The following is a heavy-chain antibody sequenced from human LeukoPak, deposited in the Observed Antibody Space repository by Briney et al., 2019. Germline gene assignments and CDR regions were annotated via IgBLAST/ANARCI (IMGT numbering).Heavy chain of an antibody. Sequence: GGSLRLSCAASGFTFSNAWMSWVRQAPGKGLEGVGRIKSKTDGGTKDYAASGKGRFNIAREERKKRMYVKMDRPKTEDTAVYYCTTHYGDYGEGPDYWGQGTLVTVSS. V-gene: IGHV3-15*01. J-gene: IGHJ4*02. CDR1: GFTFSNAW. CDR2: IKSKTDGGTK. D-gene: IGHD4-17*01. CDR3: TTHYGDYGEGPDY.